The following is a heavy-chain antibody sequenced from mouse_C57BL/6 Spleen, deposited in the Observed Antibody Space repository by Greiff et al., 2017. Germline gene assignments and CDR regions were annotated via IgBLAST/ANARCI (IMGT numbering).Heavy chain of an antibody. D-gene: IGHD1-1*01. J-gene: IGHJ2*01. Sequence: DVQLQESGPGLVKPSQSLSLTCSVTGYSITSGYYWNWIRQFPGNKLEWMGYISYDGSNNYNPSLKNRISITRDTSKNQFFLKLNSVTTEDTATYYCARDDYGYWGQGTTLTVSS. CDR1: GYSITSGYY. CDR2: ISYDGSN. CDR3: ARDDYGY. V-gene: IGHV3-6*01.